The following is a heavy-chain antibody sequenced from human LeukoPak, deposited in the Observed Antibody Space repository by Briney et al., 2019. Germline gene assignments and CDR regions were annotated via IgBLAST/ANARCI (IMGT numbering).Heavy chain of an antibody. J-gene: IGHJ4*02. Sequence: ASVKVSCKASGYTFNSYVISWVRQAPGQGLEWMGWINTYNGNTNYAQKLQGRVTMTTDTSTSTAYMELRSLRSDDRDMYYCARTRAGDFWSGYYGIDYWGQGTLVTVSS. V-gene: IGHV1-18*01. CDR3: ARTRAGDFWSGYYGIDY. CDR2: INTYNGNT. CDR1: GYTFNSYV. D-gene: IGHD3-3*01.